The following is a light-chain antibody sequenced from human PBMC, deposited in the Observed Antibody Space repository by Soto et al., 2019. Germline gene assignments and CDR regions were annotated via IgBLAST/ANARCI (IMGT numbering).Light chain of an antibody. CDR2: TAS. CDR1: QSVGSN. J-gene: IGKJ2*01. V-gene: IGKV3-15*01. Sequence: PGESATLSCTASQSVGSNLAWYQHKPGQAPRLLLYTASTRATGIPARFSGSGSETEFTLTISGLQSEDVAVYYCQQYHNWPPVTFGQGTKLEIK. CDR3: QQYHNWPPVT.